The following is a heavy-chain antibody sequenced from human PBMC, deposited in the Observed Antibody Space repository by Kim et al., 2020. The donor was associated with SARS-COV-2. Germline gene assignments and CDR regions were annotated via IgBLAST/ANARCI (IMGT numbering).Heavy chain of an antibody. CDR3: ARVSDGFPNWFDP. D-gene: IGHD3-10*01. J-gene: IGHJ5*02. Sequence: SETLSLTCTVSGYSISSGYYYWSWVRQHPGKGLEWIGSIYNTGSTQYNPSLQSRSVISVDTSENHFSLRLSTVTAADTADYYWARVSDGFPNWFDPWGQG. V-gene: IGHV4-31*03. CDR2: IYNTGST. CDR1: GYSISSGYYY.